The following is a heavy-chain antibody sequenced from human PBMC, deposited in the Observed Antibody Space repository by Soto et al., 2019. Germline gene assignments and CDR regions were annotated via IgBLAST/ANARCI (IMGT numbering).Heavy chain of an antibody. CDR3: ARGPSVVVVVAAPVGMDV. CDR1: GGSISSGGYY. D-gene: IGHD2-15*01. CDR2: IYYSGST. J-gene: IGHJ6*02. Sequence: QVQLQESGPGLVKPSQTLSLTCTVSGGSISSGGYYWSWIRQHPGKGLEWIGYIYYSGSTYYNPSLKSRGTRSVDTSKNQFSLNLSSVTAADTAVYYCARGPSVVVVVAAPVGMDVWGQGTTVTVSS. V-gene: IGHV4-31*03.